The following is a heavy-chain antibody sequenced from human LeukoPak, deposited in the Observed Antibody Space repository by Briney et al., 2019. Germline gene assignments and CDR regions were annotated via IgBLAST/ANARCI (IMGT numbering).Heavy chain of an antibody. D-gene: IGHD3-10*01. CDR1: GGSISSYY. CDR2: IYYSGST. CDR3: ARQKRGYGSGSYPDY. J-gene: IGHJ4*02. Sequence: SETLSLTCTVSGGSISSYYWSWTRQPPGKGLEWIGYIYYSGSTNYNPSLKSRVTISVDTSKNQFSLKLSSVTAADTAVYYCARQKRGYGSGSYPDYWGQGTLVTVSS. V-gene: IGHV4-59*01.